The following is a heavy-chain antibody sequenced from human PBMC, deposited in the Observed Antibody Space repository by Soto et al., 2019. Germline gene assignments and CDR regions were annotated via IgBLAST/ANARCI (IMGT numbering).Heavy chain of an antibody. CDR1: GFTFSSYA. J-gene: IGHJ6*02. V-gene: IGHV3-30-3*01. CDR3: ARAQELRYYYYGMDV. Sequence: PWGSLRLSCAASGFTFSSYAIHFFRHSPCKWLEWVAVISYDGSNKYYADSVKGRFTISRDNSKNTLYLQMNSLRAEDTAVYYCARAQELRYYYYGMDVWGQGTTVTVSS. CDR2: ISYDGSNK. D-gene: IGHD1-26*01.